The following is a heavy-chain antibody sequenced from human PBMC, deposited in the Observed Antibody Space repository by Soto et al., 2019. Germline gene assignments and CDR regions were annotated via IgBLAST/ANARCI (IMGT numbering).Heavy chain of an antibody. Sequence: GESLKSAFNGTGYSVTSYWIIRLRRMPGQGLDWMGRIDPSDSYTNYSPSFQGHVTISADKSISTAYLQWSSLKASDTAMYYCAGPTPYCSGGSCYYYYGMDVWGQGTTVTVPS. CDR1: GYSVTSYW. D-gene: IGHD2-15*01. CDR3: AGPTPYCSGGSCYYYYGMDV. CDR2: IDPSDSYT. V-gene: IGHV5-10-1*01. J-gene: IGHJ6*02.